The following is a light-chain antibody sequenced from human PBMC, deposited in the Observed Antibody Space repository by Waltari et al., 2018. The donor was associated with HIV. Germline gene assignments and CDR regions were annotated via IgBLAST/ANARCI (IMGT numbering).Light chain of an antibody. V-gene: IGLV1-40*01. CDR3: QSYDSRLGVL. Sequence: QSVLTQPPSVSGAPGQRVPIPCTGSSSNLGASYYAHWYQQLPGTAPKLLTYDNNNRPSGVPDRFSGSKSGTSASLAITGLQAEDEADYYCQSYDSRLGVLFGGGTKLTVL. CDR1: SSNLGASYY. J-gene: IGLJ2*01. CDR2: DNN.